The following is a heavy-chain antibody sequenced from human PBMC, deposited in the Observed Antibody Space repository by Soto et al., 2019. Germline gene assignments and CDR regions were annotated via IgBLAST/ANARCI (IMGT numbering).Heavy chain of an antibody. V-gene: IGHV1-46*01. J-gene: IGHJ6*02. CDR3: ARDSPYDILTGSSYYYYGMDV. Sequence: ASVKVSCKESGYTFTSYYMHWVRQAPGQGLEWMGIINPSGGSTSYAQKFQGRVTMTRDTSTSTVYMELSSLRSEDTAVYYCARDSPYDILTGSSYYYYGMDVWGQGTTVTVSS. D-gene: IGHD3-9*01. CDR2: INPSGGST. CDR1: GYTFTSYY.